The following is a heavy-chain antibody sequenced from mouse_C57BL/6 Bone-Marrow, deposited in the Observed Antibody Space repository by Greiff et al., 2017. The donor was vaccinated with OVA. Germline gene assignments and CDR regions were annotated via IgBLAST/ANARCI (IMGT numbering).Heavy chain of an antibody. CDR1: GFSLTSYG. J-gene: IGHJ1*03. CDR2: IWRGGST. Sequence: VKLMESGPGLVQPSQSLSITCTVSGFSLTSYGVHWVRQSPGKGLEWLGVIWRGGSTDYNAPFMSRLSISTDNSKSQVFFKMNCRQADDTAIYYCAKSFYYGNYAWYFDVWGTGTTVTVSS. V-gene: IGHV2-5*01. D-gene: IGHD2-1*01. CDR3: AKSFYYGNYAWYFDV.